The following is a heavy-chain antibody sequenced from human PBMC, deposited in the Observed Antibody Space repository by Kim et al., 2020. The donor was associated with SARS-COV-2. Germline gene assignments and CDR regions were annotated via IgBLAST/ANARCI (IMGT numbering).Heavy chain of an antibody. V-gene: IGHV1-69*13. CDR1: GGTFSSYA. Sequence: SVKVSCKASGGTFSSYAISWVRQAPGQGLEWMGGIIPIFGTANYAQKFQGRVTITADESTSTAYMELSSLRSEDTAVYYCARDRLVGAIRGSAFDIWGQGTMVTVSS. D-gene: IGHD1-26*01. CDR3: ARDRLVGAIRGSAFDI. J-gene: IGHJ3*02. CDR2: IIPIFGTA.